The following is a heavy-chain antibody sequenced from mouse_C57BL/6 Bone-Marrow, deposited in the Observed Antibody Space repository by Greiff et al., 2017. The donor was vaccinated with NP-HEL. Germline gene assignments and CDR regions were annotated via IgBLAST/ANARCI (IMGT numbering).Heavy chain of an antibody. J-gene: IGHJ4*01. Sequence: VHVKQSGAELVRPGASVKLSCTASGFNIKDDYMHWVKQRPEQGLEWIGWIDPENGDTEYASKFQGKATITADTSSNTAYLQLSSLTSEDTAVYYCTSTVVASYYAMDYWGQGTSVTVSS. V-gene: IGHV14-4*01. CDR3: TSTVVASYYAMDY. CDR2: IDPENGDT. D-gene: IGHD1-1*01. CDR1: GFNIKDDY.